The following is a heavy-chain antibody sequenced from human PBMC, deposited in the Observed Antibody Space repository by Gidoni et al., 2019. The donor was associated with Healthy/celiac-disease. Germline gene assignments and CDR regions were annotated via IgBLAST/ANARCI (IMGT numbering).Heavy chain of an antibody. CDR1: GFTVSSNY. D-gene: IGHD3-10*01. V-gene: IGHV3-66*01. CDR2: IDSGGST. J-gene: IGHJ3*02. Sequence: EVQLVESGGGLVQPGGSLRLSCAASGFTVSSNYMSWVRQAPGKGLEWVSVIDSGGSTYYADSVKGRFTISRDNSKNTLYLQMNSLRAEDTAVYYCARDSTGSYYDDAFDIWGQGTMVTVSS. CDR3: ARDSTGSYYDDAFDI.